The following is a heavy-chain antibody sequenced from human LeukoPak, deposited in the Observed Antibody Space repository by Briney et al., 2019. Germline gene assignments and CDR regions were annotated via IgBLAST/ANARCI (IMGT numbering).Heavy chain of an antibody. CDR3: ARGFRKYYDSSGYYPEAFDI. D-gene: IGHD3-22*01. V-gene: IGHV1-2*02. CDR1: GYTFTGYY. J-gene: IGHJ3*02. CDR2: INPNSGGT. Sequence: GASVKVSCKASGYTFTGYYMHWVRQAPGQGLEWMGWINPNSGGTNYAQKFQGRVTMTRDTSISTAYMEVSRLTSDDTAVYYCARGFRKYYDSSGYYPEAFDIWGQGTMVTVSS.